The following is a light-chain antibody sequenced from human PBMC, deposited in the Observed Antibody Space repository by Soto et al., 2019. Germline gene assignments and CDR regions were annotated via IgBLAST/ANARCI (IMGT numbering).Light chain of an antibody. V-gene: IGLV1-44*01. CDR3: AAWDDSLTGHWV. CDR1: SSNIGSNT. Sequence: QSVLTQPPSASGTPGQRVTISCSGSSSNIGSNTVNWYQQLPGTAPKLLIYSNNKRPSGVPDRFSGSKSVTSASLAISGLQSEDEADYYCAAWDDSLTGHWVFGGGTKLTVL. J-gene: IGLJ3*02. CDR2: SNN.